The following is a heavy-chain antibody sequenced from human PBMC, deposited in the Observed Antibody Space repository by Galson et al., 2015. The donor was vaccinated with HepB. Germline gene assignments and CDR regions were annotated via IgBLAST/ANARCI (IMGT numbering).Heavy chain of an antibody. V-gene: IGHV7-4-1*02. CDR2: INTNTGNP. CDR1: GYTFTSYA. Sequence: SVKVSCKASGYTFTSYAMNWVRQAPGQGLEWMGWINTNTGNPTYAQGFTGRFVFSLDTSVSTAYLQISSLKAEDTAVYYCARALYDILTGRPYYFDYWGQGTLVTVSS. CDR3: ARALYDILTGRPYYFDY. D-gene: IGHD3-9*01. J-gene: IGHJ4*02.